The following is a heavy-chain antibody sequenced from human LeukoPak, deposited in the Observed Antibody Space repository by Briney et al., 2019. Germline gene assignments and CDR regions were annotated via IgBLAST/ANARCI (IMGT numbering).Heavy chain of an antibody. Sequence: GGSLRLSCAASGFIFSNYGMQWVRQAPGRGLEGVAVIWHGGSQKYYADSVKGRGTISRDNSRKTLYLQLNNLRAEDTAVYYCSGEAGDGEDSGDYWGQGTLVTVSS. D-gene: IGHD3-10*01. J-gene: IGHJ4*02. CDR2: IWHGGSQK. V-gene: IGHV3-33*01. CDR3: SGEAGDGEDSGDY. CDR1: GFIFSNYG.